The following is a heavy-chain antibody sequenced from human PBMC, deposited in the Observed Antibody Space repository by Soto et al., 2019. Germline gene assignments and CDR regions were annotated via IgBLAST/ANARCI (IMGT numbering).Heavy chain of an antibody. Sequence: ASVNVSCKASGSTFTSYGISWVRQAPGQGLEWMGWIANYNGKTNYAQKFQGRVTMTTDTSTSTAYMELRSLRSDDTAVYYCCSGGTYFDYWGQGTLVTVSS. J-gene: IGHJ4*02. CDR2: IANYNGKT. V-gene: IGHV1-18*01. CDR3: CSGGTYFDY. CDR1: GSTFTSYG. D-gene: IGHD2-15*01.